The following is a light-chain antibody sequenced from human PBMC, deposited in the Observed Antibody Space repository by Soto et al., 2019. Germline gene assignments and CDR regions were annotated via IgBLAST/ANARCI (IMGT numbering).Light chain of an antibody. CDR3: SSYADTNNLV. J-gene: IGLJ2*01. Sequence: QSALTQPASVSGSPGQSITISCTGTSSDVGAYNYVSWYQQHPGKAPKLMIYEVSKRPSGVPDRFSGSKSGNTASLTVSGLQAEDEADYYCSSYADTNNLVFGGGTKLTVL. CDR2: EVS. CDR1: SSDVGAYNY. V-gene: IGLV2-8*01.